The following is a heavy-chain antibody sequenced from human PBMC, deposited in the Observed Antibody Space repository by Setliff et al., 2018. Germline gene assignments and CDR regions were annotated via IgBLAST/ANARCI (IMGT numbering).Heavy chain of an antibody. CDR1: GDSIRSYY. D-gene: IGHD6-19*01. CDR2: IQHTGTT. J-gene: IGHJ4*02. Sequence: SETLSLTCIVSGDSIRSYYWSWIRQSPGKGLEWIGYIQHTGTTKYNPSLGSRISMSVDTSKKQFSLKLNSVTAADTAAYYCARDQFSSGWYGAPESYFDLWGQGILVTVSS. V-gene: IGHV4-59*01. CDR3: ARDQFSSGWYGAPESYFDL.